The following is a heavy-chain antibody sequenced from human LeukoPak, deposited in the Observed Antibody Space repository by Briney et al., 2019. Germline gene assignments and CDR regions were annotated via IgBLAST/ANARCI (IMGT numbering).Heavy chain of an antibody. Sequence: SVKVSCKASGGTFSSYTISWVRQAPGQGLEWMGRIIPSLGIANYAQKFQGRVTITADKSTSTAYMELSSLRSGDTAVYYCARDRGRRYYDSSGYQPFDYWGQGTLVTVSS. CDR1: GGTFSSYT. D-gene: IGHD3-22*01. CDR2: IIPSLGIA. V-gene: IGHV1-69*04. J-gene: IGHJ4*02. CDR3: ARDRGRRYYDSSGYQPFDY.